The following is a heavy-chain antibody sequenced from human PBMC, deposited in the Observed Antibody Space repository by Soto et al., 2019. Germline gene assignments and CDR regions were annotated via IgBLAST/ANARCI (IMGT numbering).Heavy chain of an antibody. J-gene: IGHJ6*02. Sequence: ASVKVSCKASGYTFTSYDINWVRQATGQGLEWMGWVNPNSGNTGYAQKFQGRVTMTRNTSISTAYMELSSLRSEDTAVYYCARVSGVYYYDSSGYYYGLDYYYYYGMDVWGQGTTVTVSS. D-gene: IGHD3-22*01. CDR2: VNPNSGNT. V-gene: IGHV1-8*01. CDR1: GYTFTSYD. CDR3: ARVSGVYYYDSSGYYYGLDYYYYYGMDV.